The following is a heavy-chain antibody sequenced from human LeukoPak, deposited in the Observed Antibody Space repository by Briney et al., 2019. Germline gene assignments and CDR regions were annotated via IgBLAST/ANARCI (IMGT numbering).Heavy chain of an antibody. Sequence: PGGSLRLSCAASRFTFSSYSMNWVRQAPGKGLEWVSSISSSSSYIYYADPVKGRFTISRDNAKNSLYLQMNSLRAEDTAVYYCARDKGALYSSSRTNWFDPWGQGTLVTVSS. V-gene: IGHV3-21*01. CDR2: ISSSSSYI. CDR3: ARDKGALYSSSRTNWFDP. D-gene: IGHD6-6*01. J-gene: IGHJ5*02. CDR1: RFTFSSYS.